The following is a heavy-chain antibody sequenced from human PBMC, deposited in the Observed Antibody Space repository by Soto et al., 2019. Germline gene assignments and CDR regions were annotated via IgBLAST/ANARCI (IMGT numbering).Heavy chain of an antibody. V-gene: IGHV3-64*02. Sequence: GGSLRLSCAASGFTFSSYAMHWVRQAPGKGLEYVSAISSNGGSTYYADSVKGRFTISRDNSKNTLYLQMGSLRAEDMAVYYCARGKAVAGMFRRVVALSQWHAFDYWGQGTLVTVSS. CDR1: GFTFSSYA. CDR2: ISSNGGST. D-gene: IGHD6-19*01. CDR3: ARGKAVAGMFRRVVALSQWHAFDY. J-gene: IGHJ4*02.